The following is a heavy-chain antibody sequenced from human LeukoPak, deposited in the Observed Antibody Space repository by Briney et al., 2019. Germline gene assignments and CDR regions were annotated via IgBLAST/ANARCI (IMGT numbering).Heavy chain of an antibody. Sequence: SETLSLTCTVSGGSISSSSYYWGWIRQPPGKGLEWIGSTYYSGSTYYNPSLKSRVTISVDTSKNQFSLKLSSVTAADTAVYYCVRQGDTSCWENWGQGTLVTVSS. CDR2: TYYSGST. CDR3: VRQGDTSCWEN. CDR1: GGSISSSSYY. J-gene: IGHJ4*02. D-gene: IGHD2-2*01. V-gene: IGHV4-39*01.